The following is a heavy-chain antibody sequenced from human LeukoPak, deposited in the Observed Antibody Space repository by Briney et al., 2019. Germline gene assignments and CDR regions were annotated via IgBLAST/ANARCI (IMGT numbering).Heavy chain of an antibody. CDR2: ISSSGSTI. J-gene: IGHJ4*02. CDR3: ARDDSTSSYFDY. V-gene: IGHV3-48*03. CDR1: GFTFSSYE. Sequence: PGGSLRLSCAASGFTFSSYEMNWVRQAPGKGLEWVSYISSSGSTIYYADSVKGRFTISRDNAKNSLYLQMNSLRAEDTAVYYCARDDSTSSYFDYWGQGTLVTVSS. D-gene: IGHD6-6*01.